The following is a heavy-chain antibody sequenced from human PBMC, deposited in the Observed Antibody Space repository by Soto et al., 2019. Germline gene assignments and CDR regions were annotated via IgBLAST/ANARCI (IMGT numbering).Heavy chain of an antibody. Sequence: PSETLSLTCTVSGGSISNYYWNWIRQSHGKGLEWIGYIYSSRSAHYNPSLQNRVTISIDTSKNQVSLKVNSVTAADTAVYYCARDHPHSYGVYYFDYWGQGTPVTVSS. CDR2: IYSSRSA. CDR1: GGSISNYY. D-gene: IGHD5-18*01. V-gene: IGHV4-59*01. J-gene: IGHJ4*02. CDR3: ARDHPHSYGVYYFDY.